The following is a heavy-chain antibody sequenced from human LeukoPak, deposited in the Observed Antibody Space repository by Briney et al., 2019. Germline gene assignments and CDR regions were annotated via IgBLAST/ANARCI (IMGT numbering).Heavy chain of an antibody. Sequence: SETLSLTCAVYCGSFNGYYWSWIRQPPGKRLEWIGEINHSGSTNYNPSLKSRVTISVDTSKNQFSLKLSSVTAADTAVYYCARRLTYSSTPSLGYWGQGTLVTVSS. V-gene: IGHV4-34*01. CDR1: CGSFNGYY. J-gene: IGHJ4*02. D-gene: IGHD6-13*01. CDR3: ARRLTYSSTPSLGY. CDR2: INHSGST.